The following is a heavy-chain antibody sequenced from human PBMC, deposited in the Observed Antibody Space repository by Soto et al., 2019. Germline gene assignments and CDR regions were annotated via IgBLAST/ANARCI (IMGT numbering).Heavy chain of an antibody. Sequence: GGSLRLSCAASGFTFDDYAMHWVRQAPGKGLEWVSGISWNSGSIGYADSVKGRFTISRDNAKNSLYLQMNSLRAEDTALYYCAKRHDILTGYQPDAFDIWGQGTMVTVSS. CDR2: ISWNSGSI. J-gene: IGHJ3*02. CDR1: GFTFDDYA. D-gene: IGHD3-9*01. V-gene: IGHV3-9*01. CDR3: AKRHDILTGYQPDAFDI.